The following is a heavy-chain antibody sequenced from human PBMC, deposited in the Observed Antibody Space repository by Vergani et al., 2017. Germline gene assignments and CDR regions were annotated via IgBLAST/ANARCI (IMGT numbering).Heavy chain of an antibody. J-gene: IGHJ4*02. CDR3: ARGRGETGKVMDY. D-gene: IGHD3-16*01. CDR1: GGTFSSYA. Sequence: QVQLVQSGAEVKKPGSSVKVSCKASGGTFSSYAISWVRQAPGQGLGWVGRIIPIFGTAYYAQKFQGRVTITADESTSTAYMELSSLRSEDTAVYYCARGRGETGKVMDYWGQGTLVTVSS. V-gene: IGHV1-69*18. CDR2: IIPIFGTA.